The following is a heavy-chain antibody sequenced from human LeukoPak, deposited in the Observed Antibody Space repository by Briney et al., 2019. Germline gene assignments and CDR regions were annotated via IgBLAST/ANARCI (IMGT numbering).Heavy chain of an antibody. V-gene: IGHV4-59*01. J-gene: IGHJ6*03. Sequence: SETLSLTFTVSGDSFNIYYWSWIRQSPGKGLEWIGYIYSGGRNNYNPSLKSRVTMSLDTSKNQISLKLTSVTAADTAVYFCARVPNHYFYIDVWGKGTTVTVSS. CDR1: GDSFNIYY. CDR2: IYSGGRN. CDR3: ARVPNHYFYIDV.